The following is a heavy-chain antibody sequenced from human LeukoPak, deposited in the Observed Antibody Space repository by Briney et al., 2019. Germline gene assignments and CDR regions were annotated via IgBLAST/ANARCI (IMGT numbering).Heavy chain of an antibody. D-gene: IGHD6-13*01. Sequence: SETLSLSCTVSGXSVGSYYWSWIRQSPGKGWEWIGYIYCGGSANYNPSLKSRATISIDRSKNQFSLKLSSLTAADTAVYYCARHGSSYSFDYWGQGTLVTVSS. CDR3: ARHGSSYSFDY. J-gene: IGHJ4*02. CDR1: GXSVGSYY. CDR2: IYCGGSA. V-gene: IGHV4-59*08.